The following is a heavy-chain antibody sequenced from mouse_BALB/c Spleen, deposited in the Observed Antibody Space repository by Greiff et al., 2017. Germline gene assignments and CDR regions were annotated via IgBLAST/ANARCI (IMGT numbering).Heavy chain of an antibody. CDR1: GYTFTDYA. Sequence: VQLQQSGAELVRPGVSVKISCKGSGYTFTDYAMHWVKQSHAKSLEWIGVISTYYGDASYNQKFKGKATMTVDKSSSTAYMELARLTSEDSAIYYCARPGSSYFDYWGQGTTLTVSS. V-gene: IGHV1S137*01. CDR2: ISTYYGDA. D-gene: IGHD1-1*01. CDR3: ARPGSSYFDY. J-gene: IGHJ2*01.